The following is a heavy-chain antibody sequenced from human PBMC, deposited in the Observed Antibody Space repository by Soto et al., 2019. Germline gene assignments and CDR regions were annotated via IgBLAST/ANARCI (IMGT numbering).Heavy chain of an antibody. CDR2: FDPEDGET. V-gene: IGHV1-24*01. CDR3: ATAGLGDILTGYSAGALDV. CDR1: GYTLTELS. D-gene: IGHD3-9*01. J-gene: IGHJ6*04. Sequence: ASVKVSCKVSGYTLTELSMHWVRQAPGKGLERIRGFDPEDGETIYAQKFQGRVTMTEDTSTDTAYMELSSLRSEDTAVYYCATAGLGDILTGYSAGALDVWGRGTTVTVSS.